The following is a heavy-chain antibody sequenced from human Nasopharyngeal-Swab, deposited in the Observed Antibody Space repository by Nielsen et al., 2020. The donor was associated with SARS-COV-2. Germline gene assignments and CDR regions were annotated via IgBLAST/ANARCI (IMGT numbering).Heavy chain of an antibody. CDR1: GFTFSSHW. CDR2: IKQDGSEK. Sequence: GESLKISCAASGFTFSSHWMTWVRQAPGKGLEWVANIKQDGSEKEYVDSVKGRFTISRDNAQNSVYLQMNSVRVDDTAVYYCARGIGWFPDWGQGTLVTVLS. J-gene: IGHJ4*02. D-gene: IGHD6-19*01. CDR3: ARGIGWFPD. V-gene: IGHV3-7*01.